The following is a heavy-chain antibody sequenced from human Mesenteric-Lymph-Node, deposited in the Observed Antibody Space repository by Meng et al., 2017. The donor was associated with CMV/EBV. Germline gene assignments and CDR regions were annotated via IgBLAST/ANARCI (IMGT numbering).Heavy chain of an antibody. Sequence: GSLRLSCAVYGGSFSGYYWSWIRQPPGKGLEWIGEINHSGSTNYNPSLKSRVTISVDTSKNQFSLKLSSVTAADTAVYYCARSRAQYSSSFPSYWGQGTLVTVSS. D-gene: IGHD6-6*01. CDR1: GGSFSGYY. V-gene: IGHV4-34*01. CDR3: ARSRAQYSSSFPSY. CDR2: INHSGST. J-gene: IGHJ4*02.